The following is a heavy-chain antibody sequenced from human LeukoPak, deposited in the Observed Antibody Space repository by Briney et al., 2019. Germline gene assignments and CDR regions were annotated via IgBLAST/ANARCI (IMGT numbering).Heavy chain of an antibody. D-gene: IGHD3-16*01. CDR3: ARGAGWGNWYFDH. J-gene: IGHJ2*01. CDR1: GFTFSRHG. CDR2: TRDTGRAK. V-gene: IGHV3-33*08. Sequence: GGSLRLSCAASGFTFSRHGMHWVRQAPGKGLEWVAVTRDTGRAKYYADSVEGRFTASRDNFKNTLYLEMNSLRYDDTALYYCARGAGWGNWYFDHWGRGTLVTVSS.